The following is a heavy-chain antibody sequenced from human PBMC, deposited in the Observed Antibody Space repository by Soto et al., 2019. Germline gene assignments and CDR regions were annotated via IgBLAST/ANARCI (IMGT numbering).Heavy chain of an antibody. CDR1: GGSISSYY. CDR3: ARGGGYCSSTSCESAQNWFDP. CDR2: IYYSGST. J-gene: IGHJ5*02. Sequence: SETLSLTCTVSGGSISSYYWSWIRQPPGKGLEWIGYIYYSGSTNYNPSLKSRVTISVDTSKNQFSLKLSSVTAADTAVYYCARGGGYCSSTSCESAQNWFDPWGQGTLVTVPQ. V-gene: IGHV4-59*12. D-gene: IGHD2-2*01.